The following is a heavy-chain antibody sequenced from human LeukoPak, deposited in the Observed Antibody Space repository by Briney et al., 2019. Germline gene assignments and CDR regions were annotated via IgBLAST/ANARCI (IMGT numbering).Heavy chain of an antibody. Sequence: ASVKVSCQASGYPFTGYYMHWVRQAPGQGLEWMGWINPNSGGTNYARKFQGRVTMTRDTSISTAYMELSRLRSDDTAVYYCARERTLTSCYDYWGQGTLVTVSS. J-gene: IGHJ4*02. V-gene: IGHV1-2*02. CDR3: ARERTLTSCYDY. CDR1: GYPFTGYY. CDR2: INPNSGGT. D-gene: IGHD2-15*01.